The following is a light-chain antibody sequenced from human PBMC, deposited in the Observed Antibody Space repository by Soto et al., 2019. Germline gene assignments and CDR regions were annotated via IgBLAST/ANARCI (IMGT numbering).Light chain of an antibody. V-gene: IGKV1-6*01. CDR1: QGIRND. CDR2: AAS. J-gene: IGKJ1*01. Sequence: AIQMTQSPSSLSASVGDRVTITCRASQGIRNDLGWYKHKPGKAPKLLIYAASSLQSGVPSRFSGSGSGTDFTLTINRLQPEDFATYYCLQDYNYPWTFGQGTKVEIK. CDR3: LQDYNYPWT.